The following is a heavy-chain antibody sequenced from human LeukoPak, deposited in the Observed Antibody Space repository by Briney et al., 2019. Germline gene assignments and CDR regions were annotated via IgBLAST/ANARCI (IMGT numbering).Heavy chain of an antibody. D-gene: IGHD2-21*02. Sequence: SETLSLTCAVYGGSFNDYYWHWIRQPPGKGLEWIGEINHSGSTNYNPSLKSRVTISADTSKNKFSLKLSSATAADTAVYYCASWVTALRRDYWGQGTLVTVSS. V-gene: IGHV4-34*01. CDR1: GGSFNDYY. CDR3: ASWVTALRRDY. CDR2: INHSGST. J-gene: IGHJ4*02.